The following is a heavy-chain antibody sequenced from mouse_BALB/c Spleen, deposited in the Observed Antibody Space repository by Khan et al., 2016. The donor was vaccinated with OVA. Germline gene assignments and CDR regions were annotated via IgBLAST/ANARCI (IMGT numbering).Heavy chain of an antibody. V-gene: IGHV5-9-1*01. Sequence: EVELVESGGVLLEPGGSLKLSCAASGFTFSSFVMSWVRQTPGKRLEWVATISSAAIYTYYPDSVKGRFTISRTNAKYTLYLQMISLRSDDPAIYYCANSDYGWFADWGQGTLVTVST. CDR2: ISSAAIYT. J-gene: IGHJ3*01. CDR3: ANSDYGWFAD. CDR1: GFTFSSFV. D-gene: IGHD1-1*02.